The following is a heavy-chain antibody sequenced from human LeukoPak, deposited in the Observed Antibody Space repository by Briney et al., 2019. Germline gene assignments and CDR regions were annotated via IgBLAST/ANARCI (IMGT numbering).Heavy chain of an antibody. CDR3: ARVYGGSALYYYYYYMDV. D-gene: IGHD2-8*01. V-gene: IGHV4-39*07. J-gene: IGHJ6*03. CDR1: GGSIRSSDDY. CDR2: INHSGST. Sequence: RPSETLSLTCSVSGGSIRSSDDYWGFVRQTPGKGLEWIGEINHSGSTNYNPSLKSRVTISVDTSKNQFSLKLSSVTAADTAVYYCARVYGGSALYYYYYYMDVWGKGTTVTVSS.